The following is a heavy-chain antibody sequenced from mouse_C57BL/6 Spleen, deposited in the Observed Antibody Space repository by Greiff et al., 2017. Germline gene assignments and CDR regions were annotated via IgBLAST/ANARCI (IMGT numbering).Heavy chain of an antibody. CDR3: ARDYEYDAMDY. V-gene: IGHV1-4*01. CDR1: GYTFTSYT. CDR2: INPSSGYT. D-gene: IGHD1-1*01. J-gene: IGHJ4*01. Sequence: QVQLQQSGAELARPGASVKMSCKASGYTFTSYTMHWVKQRPGQGLEWIGYINPSSGYTKYNQKFKDKATLTADKSSSTAYMQLSSLTSEDSAVYYCARDYEYDAMDYWGQGTSVTVSS.